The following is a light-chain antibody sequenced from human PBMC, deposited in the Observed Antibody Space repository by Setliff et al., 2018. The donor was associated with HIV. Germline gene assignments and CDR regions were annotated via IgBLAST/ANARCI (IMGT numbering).Light chain of an antibody. CDR2: EVS. CDR1: SSDVGRYNY. Sequence: QSALTQPASVSGSPGQSITISCTGTSSDVGRYNYVSWYQHHPGKAPKLLIYEVSNRPSGVSNRFSGSKSGNTASLTISGLQADDEADYYCSSFTSSTPFVFGTGTKVTVL. V-gene: IGLV2-14*01. J-gene: IGLJ1*01. CDR3: SSFTSSTPFV.